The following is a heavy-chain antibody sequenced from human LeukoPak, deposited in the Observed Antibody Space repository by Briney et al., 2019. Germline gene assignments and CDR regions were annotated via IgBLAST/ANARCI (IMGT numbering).Heavy chain of an antibody. J-gene: IGHJ5*02. Sequence: ASVKVSCEASGGTFSSYAISWVRRAPGQGLEWMGGIIPIFGTANYAQKFQGRVTITADESTSTAYMELSSLRSEDTAVYYCARGYYDILTGYRPPLWFDPWGQGTLVTVSS. V-gene: IGHV1-69*13. CDR1: GGTFSSYA. D-gene: IGHD3-9*01. CDR3: ARGYYDILTGYRPPLWFDP. CDR2: IIPIFGTA.